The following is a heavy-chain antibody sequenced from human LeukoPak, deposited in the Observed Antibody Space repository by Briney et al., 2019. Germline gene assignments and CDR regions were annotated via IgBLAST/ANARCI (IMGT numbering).Heavy chain of an antibody. Sequence: PGGSLRLFCAASGFTFSSHAMSWVRQAPGKGLEWVSLISGSGGGTNYADSVKGRFTISRDNSKNTVYVQMNSLRAEDTAVYYCAKGGGSYTYFDYWGQGTLVTVSS. V-gene: IGHV3-23*01. CDR2: ISGSGGGT. CDR1: GFTFSSHA. CDR3: AKGGGSYTYFDY. J-gene: IGHJ4*02. D-gene: IGHD3-16*01.